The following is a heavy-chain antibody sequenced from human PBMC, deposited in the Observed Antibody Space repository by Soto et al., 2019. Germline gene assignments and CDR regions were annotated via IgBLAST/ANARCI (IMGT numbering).Heavy chain of an antibody. Sequence: NPSETLSLTCAVYGGSFSGYYWSWIRQPPGKGLEWIGEINHSGSTNYNPSLKSRVTISVDTSKNQFSLKLSSVTAADTAVYYCARGLVEDYDFWSGYGNWFDPWGQGTLVTVSS. V-gene: IGHV4-34*01. CDR3: ARGLVEDYDFWSGYGNWFDP. J-gene: IGHJ5*02. CDR1: GGSFSGYY. CDR2: INHSGST. D-gene: IGHD3-3*01.